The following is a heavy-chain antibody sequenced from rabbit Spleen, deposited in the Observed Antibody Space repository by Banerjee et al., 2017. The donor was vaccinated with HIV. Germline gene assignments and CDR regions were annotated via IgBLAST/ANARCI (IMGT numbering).Heavy chain of an antibody. Sequence: QSLEESGGDLVKPGASLTLTCTASVFFFSSSDYMCWVRQAPGKGLEWISCIAGSSSGFTYSATWAKGRFTISKTSSTTVTLQMTSLTAADTATYFCARDTSSSFSSYGMDLWGQGTLVTVS. CDR1: VFFFSSSDY. D-gene: IGHD1-1*01. J-gene: IGHJ6*01. V-gene: IGHV1S40*01. CDR3: ARDTSSSFSSYGMDL. CDR2: IAGSSSGFT.